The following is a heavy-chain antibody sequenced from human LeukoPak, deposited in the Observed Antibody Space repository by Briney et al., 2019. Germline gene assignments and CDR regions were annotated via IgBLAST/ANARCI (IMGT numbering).Heavy chain of an antibody. CDR1: GRSISSGGYY. CDR3: ARSHFDGYGMDA. J-gene: IGHJ6*02. D-gene: IGHD3-9*01. Sequence: SETLSLTCTVSGRSISSGGYYWSWIRLHPGKGLEWIGYIYYSGSTYYNPSLKSRVTISVDTSKNQFSLKLSSVTAADTAVYYCARSHFDGYGMDAWGQGTTVTVSS. V-gene: IGHV4-31*03. CDR2: IYYSGST.